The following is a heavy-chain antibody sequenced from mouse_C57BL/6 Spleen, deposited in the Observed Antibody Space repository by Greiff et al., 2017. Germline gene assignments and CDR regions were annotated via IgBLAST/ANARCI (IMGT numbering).Heavy chain of an antibody. CDR2: INPNNGGT. J-gene: IGHJ2*01. D-gene: IGHD2-1*01. CDR1: GYTFTDYY. CDR3: ARGGYGNYHFDY. V-gene: IGHV1-26*01. Sequence: VQLQQSGPELVKPGASVKISCKASGYTFTDYYMNWVKQSHGKSLEWIGDINPNNGGTSYNQKFKGKATLTVDKSSSTAYMELRSLTSEDSAVYYCARGGYGNYHFDYWGQGTTLTVSS.